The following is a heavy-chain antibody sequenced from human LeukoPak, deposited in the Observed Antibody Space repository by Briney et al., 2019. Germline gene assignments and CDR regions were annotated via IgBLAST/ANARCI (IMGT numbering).Heavy chain of an antibody. CDR2: ISGSGGST. J-gene: IGHJ4*02. CDR1: GFTFSNYA. V-gene: IGHV3-23*01. Sequence: GGSLRLSCAASGFTFSNYAMSWVRQAPGKGLEWVSGISGSGGSTYYADSVKGRFTISRDNSKNTLYLQMNSLRAEDTAVYYCAKSGGYWPIGYWGQGTLVTVSS. CDR3: AKSGGYWPIGY. D-gene: IGHD5-12*01.